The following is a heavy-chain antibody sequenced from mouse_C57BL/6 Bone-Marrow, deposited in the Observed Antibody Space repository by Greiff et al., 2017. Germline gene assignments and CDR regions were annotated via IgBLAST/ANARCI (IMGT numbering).Heavy chain of an antibody. D-gene: IGHD2-3*01. CDR3: ARDGYYAMDY. Sequence: QVQLKQSGAELARPGASVKLSCKASGYTFTSYGISWVKQRTRQGLEWIGEIYPRSGNTYYNEKFKGKATLTADKSSSTAYMELRSLTSEDSAVYFCARDGYYAMDYWGQGTSVTVSS. CDR1: GYTFTSYG. CDR2: IYPRSGNT. J-gene: IGHJ4*01. V-gene: IGHV1-81*01.